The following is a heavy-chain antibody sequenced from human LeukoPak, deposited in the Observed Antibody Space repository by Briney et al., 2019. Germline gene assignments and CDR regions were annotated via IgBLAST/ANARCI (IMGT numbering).Heavy chain of an antibody. J-gene: IGHJ4*02. D-gene: IGHD3-9*01. CDR2: IYTSGST. CDR1: GGSISSGSYY. V-gene: IGHV4-61*02. CDR3: ASGLRYFDLYY. Sequence: SETLSLTCTVSGGSISSGSYYWSWIRPPAGKGLEWIGRIYTSGSTNYNPSLKSRVTISVDTSKNQFSLKLSSVTAADTAVYYCASGLRYFDLYYWGQGTLVTVSS.